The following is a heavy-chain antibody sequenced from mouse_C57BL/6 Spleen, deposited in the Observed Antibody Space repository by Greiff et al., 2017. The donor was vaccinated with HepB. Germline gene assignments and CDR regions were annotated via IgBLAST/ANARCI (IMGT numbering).Heavy chain of an antibody. CDR2: IDPNSGGT. J-gene: IGHJ1*03. CDR1: GYTFTSYW. CDR3: ARVPLITTVVATDWYFDV. V-gene: IGHV1-62-3*01. D-gene: IGHD1-1*01. Sequence: VQLQQPGAELVKPGASVKLSCKASGYTFTSYWMHWVKQRPGRGLEWIGRIDPNSGGTKYNEKFKSKATLTVDTSSSTAYMQLSSLTSEDSAVYYCARVPLITTVVATDWYFDVWGTGTTVTVSS.